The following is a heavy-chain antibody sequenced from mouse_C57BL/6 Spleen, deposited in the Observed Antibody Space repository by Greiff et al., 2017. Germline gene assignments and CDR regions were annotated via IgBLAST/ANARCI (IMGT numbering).Heavy chain of an antibody. J-gene: IGHJ1*03. Sequence: VQLQQSGAELARPGASVKLSCKASGYTFTSYGISWVKQRTGQGLEWIGEIYPRSGNTYYNEKFKGKATLTADKSSSTAYMELRSLTSEDSAVYFCARYYYGSGGYFDVWGTGTTVTVSS. CDR2: IYPRSGNT. D-gene: IGHD1-1*01. CDR1: GYTFTSYG. V-gene: IGHV1-81*01. CDR3: ARYYYGSGGYFDV.